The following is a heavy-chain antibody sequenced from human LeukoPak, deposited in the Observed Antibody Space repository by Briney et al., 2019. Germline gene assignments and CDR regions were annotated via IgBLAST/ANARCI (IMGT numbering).Heavy chain of an antibody. Sequence: GGSLRLSCAASGFIFSLYLMSWVRQAPGKGLEWVASIKQEGSEKYYVDSVKGRFTISRDNAKNSLYLQLHSLRAEDTAVYYCARDGGGLGYCSSTSCYTYYYYGMDVWGQGTTVTVSS. J-gene: IGHJ6*02. CDR1: GFIFSLYL. D-gene: IGHD2-2*02. CDR2: IKQEGSEK. CDR3: ARDGGGLGYCSSTSCYTYYYYGMDV. V-gene: IGHV3-7*01.